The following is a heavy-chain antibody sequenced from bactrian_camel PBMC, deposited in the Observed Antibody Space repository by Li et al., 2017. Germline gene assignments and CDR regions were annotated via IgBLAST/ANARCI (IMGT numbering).Heavy chain of an antibody. J-gene: IGHJ4*01. CDR1: GYTYGSYC. D-gene: IGHD2*01. V-gene: IGHV3S53*01. Sequence: HVQLVESGGGSVQAGGSLRLSCVASGYTYGSYCFGWFRQAPGKSREGVAAIDSYGRATYVDAVEGRFTISKDNAKNTVYLQMDNLKPEDTAMYYCAGDAFGGSWSFSPNDYKTWGQGTQVTVS. CDR2: IDSYGRA. CDR3: AGDAFGGSWSFSPNDYKT.